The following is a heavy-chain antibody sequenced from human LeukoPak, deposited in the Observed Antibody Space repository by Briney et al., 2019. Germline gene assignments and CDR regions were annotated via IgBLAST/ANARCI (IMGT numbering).Heavy chain of an antibody. CDR2: IWYDGNNK. CDR1: GFTSSSYG. D-gene: IGHD1-26*01. V-gene: IGHV3-33*01. Sequence: GGSLRLSCAASGFTSSSYGMHWVRQAPGKGLEWVAIIWYDGNNKFYADSVKGRFTISRDNSKNTLYLQMNSLRAEDTAVYYCARDRVGGTNYFDYWGQGTLVTVSS. CDR3: ARDRVGGTNYFDY. J-gene: IGHJ4*02.